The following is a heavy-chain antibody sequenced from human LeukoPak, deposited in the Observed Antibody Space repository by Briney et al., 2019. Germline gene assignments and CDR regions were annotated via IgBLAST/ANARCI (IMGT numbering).Heavy chain of an antibody. CDR1: GFTFSSYA. D-gene: IGHD6-19*01. V-gene: IGHV3-30*04. CDR2: ISYDGSNK. J-gene: IGHJ4*02. CDR3: AKDRQQWLGHLEY. Sequence: GGSLRLSCAASGFTFSSYAMHWVRQAPGKGLEWVAVISYDGSNKYYADSVKGRFTISRDNSKNTLYLQMNSLRAEDTAVYYCAKDRQQWLGHLEYWGQGTLVTVSS.